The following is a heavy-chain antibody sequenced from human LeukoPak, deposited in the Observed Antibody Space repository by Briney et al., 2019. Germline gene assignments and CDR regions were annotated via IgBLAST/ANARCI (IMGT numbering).Heavy chain of an antibody. V-gene: IGHV4-39*01. CDR3: ARHEYSGSYYGLSWFDP. Sequence: SETLSLTCTVSGGSISSSGYYWGWIRQPPGKGLEWIASIYYSGSTYYNPSLKSRVTISVDTSKSQLSLKLSSLTAADTAVYYCARHEYSGSYYGLSWFDPWGQGTLVTVSS. J-gene: IGHJ5*02. CDR1: GGSISSSGYY. D-gene: IGHD1-26*01. CDR2: IYYSGST.